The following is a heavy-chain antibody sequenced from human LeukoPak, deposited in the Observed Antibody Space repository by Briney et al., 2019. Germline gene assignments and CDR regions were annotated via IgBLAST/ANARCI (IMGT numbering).Heavy chain of an antibody. CDR2: IKSKSERGTT. CDR3: TSNLYCSTSSCYTLDN. V-gene: IGHV3-15*01. CDR1: GFTFSNGW. Sequence: GGSLRLSCAASGFTFSNGWMSWVRQAPGKGLEWVGRIKSKSERGTTDYAAPVKGRFTISRDGSTNTVYLHMNSLKTEDTAVYFCTSNLYCSTSSCYTLDNWGQGTLVAVSS. J-gene: IGHJ4*02. D-gene: IGHD2-2*02.